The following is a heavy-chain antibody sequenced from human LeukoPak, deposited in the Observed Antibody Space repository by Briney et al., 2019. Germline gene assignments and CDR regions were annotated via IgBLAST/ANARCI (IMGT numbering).Heavy chain of an antibody. CDR2: INASGGST. CDR1: GNTFTSYY. J-gene: IGHJ3*02. Sequence: ASVKVSCKASGNTFTSYYIHWVRQAPGQGLEWMGIINASGGSTRYAQKFQGRVTMTRDTSTSTVYMELSSLRSEDTAVYYCARATYYAYAFDIWGQGTTVTVSS. V-gene: IGHV1-46*01. CDR3: ARATYYAYAFDI. D-gene: IGHD2/OR15-2a*01.